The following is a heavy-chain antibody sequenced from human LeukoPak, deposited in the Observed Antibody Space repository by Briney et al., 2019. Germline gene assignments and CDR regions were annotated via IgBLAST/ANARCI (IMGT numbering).Heavy chain of an antibody. D-gene: IGHD5-18*01. CDR2: ISAYNGNT. J-gene: IGHJ4*02. CDR1: GGTFSTSA. CDR3: ARAPEDTAMVHFDY. V-gene: IGHV1-18*01. Sequence: GSSVQVSCKTSGGTFSTSAITWVRQAPGQGLEWMGWISAYNGNTNYAQKLQGRVTMTTDTSTSTAYMELRSLRSDDTAVYYCARAPEDTAMVHFDYWGQGTLVTVSS.